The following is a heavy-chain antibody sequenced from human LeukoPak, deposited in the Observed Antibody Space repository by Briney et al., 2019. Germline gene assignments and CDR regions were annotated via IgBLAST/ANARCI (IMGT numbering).Heavy chain of an antibody. D-gene: IGHD3-22*01. J-gene: IGHJ4*02. Sequence: PGGSLRLSCAASGFTVSINYMTWVRQTPGKGLEWVSLIYGGSTTYCTDSVKGRFTISRDNPKNTLYLQMNSLRADDTAVYYCARAAPPWSSDSSGYSFDYWGQGTLVTVSS. CDR2: IYGGSTT. V-gene: IGHV3-66*01. CDR1: GFTVSINY. CDR3: ARAAPPWSSDSSGYSFDY.